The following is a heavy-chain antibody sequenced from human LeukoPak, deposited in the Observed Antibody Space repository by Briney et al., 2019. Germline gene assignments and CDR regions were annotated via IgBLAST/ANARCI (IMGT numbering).Heavy chain of an antibody. V-gene: IGHV1-8*01. J-gene: IGHJ3*02. Sequence: EASVTVSCKASGYTFTSYDINWVRQATGQGLEWMGWMNPNSGNTGYAQKFQGRVTMTRNTSISTAYMELSSLRSEDTAVYYCARFTRSYDAFDIWGQGTMVTVSS. CDR2: MNPNSGNT. CDR1: GYTFTSYD. CDR3: ARFTRSYDAFDI. D-gene: IGHD3-3*01.